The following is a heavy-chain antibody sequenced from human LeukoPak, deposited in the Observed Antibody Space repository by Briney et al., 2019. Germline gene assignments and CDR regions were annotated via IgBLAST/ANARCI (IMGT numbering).Heavy chain of an antibody. CDR3: ARSGSGYFDY. J-gene: IGHJ4*02. CDR1: GSTLSVYW. V-gene: IGHV3-7*01. CDR2: IKQDGSEN. Sequence: GGSLRLSCAASGSTLSVYWISWVRQPPGKGLEWVANIKQDGSENYYRDSVQGRLTISRDNAKNSLYLQMNSLRAEDTAVYYCARSGSGYFDYWGQGSLVTVSS.